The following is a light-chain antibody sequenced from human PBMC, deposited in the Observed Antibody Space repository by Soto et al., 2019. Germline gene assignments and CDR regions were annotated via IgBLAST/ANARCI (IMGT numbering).Light chain of an antibody. CDR3: ISYTSSTTVL. CDR2: EVS. CDR1: SSDVGGYNY. J-gene: IGLJ2*01. V-gene: IGLV2-14*01. Sequence: QSALTQPASVSGSPGQSITISCTGTSSDVGGYNYVSWYQHHPGKAPKLMIYEVSNRPSGVSNRFSGSKSGNTASLTISGLQAEDEADYYCISYTSSTTVLFGGGTKVTVL.